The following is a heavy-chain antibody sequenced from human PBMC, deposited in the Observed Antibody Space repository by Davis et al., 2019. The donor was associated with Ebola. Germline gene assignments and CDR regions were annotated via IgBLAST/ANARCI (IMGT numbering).Heavy chain of an antibody. Sequence: PGGSLRLSCEASGFTFGASWMTWVRQAPGKGLEWIGRIKNEPHGGTTDFAAPVKGRFTISRDDSKSTLFLDIIRLKTDDTAVYYCTTTDPIFDAFDLWGQGTLVTVSS. CDR2: IKNEPHGGTT. V-gene: IGHV3-15*05. CDR1: GFTFGASW. J-gene: IGHJ3*01. CDR3: TTTDPIFDAFDL.